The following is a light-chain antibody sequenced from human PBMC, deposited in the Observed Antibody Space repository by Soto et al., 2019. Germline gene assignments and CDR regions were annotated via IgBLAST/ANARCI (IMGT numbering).Light chain of an antibody. Sequence: EIVLTQSPGTLSLSPGARATLSCRASQTVNSDYLAWYQQKPGQAPRLLFFGASSRASGIPDRFSGSGSGTDFTLTISRLEPEDFAVYYCQQYGNSPQTFGQGTKVEIK. CDR1: QTVNSDY. J-gene: IGKJ1*01. CDR2: GAS. V-gene: IGKV3-20*01. CDR3: QQYGNSPQT.